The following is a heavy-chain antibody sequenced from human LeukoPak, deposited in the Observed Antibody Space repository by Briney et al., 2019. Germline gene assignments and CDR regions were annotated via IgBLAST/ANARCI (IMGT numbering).Heavy chain of an antibody. CDR2: IYHSGST. D-gene: IGHD4-23*01. Sequence: PSETLSLTCAVSGGSISSNNWWIWVRQSPEKGLEWIGEIYHSGSTNYNPPLKSRVTISVDKSKNQFSLKLSSVTAADTAVYYCARITSEMDSRIDYGGNPHAFDIWGQGTMVTVSS. J-gene: IGHJ3*02. V-gene: IGHV4-4*02. CDR3: ARITSEMDSRIDYGGNPHAFDI. CDR1: GGSISSNNW.